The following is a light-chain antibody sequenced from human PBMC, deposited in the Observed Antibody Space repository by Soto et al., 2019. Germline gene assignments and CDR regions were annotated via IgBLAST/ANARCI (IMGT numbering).Light chain of an antibody. CDR2: AAS. CDR1: ESISSY. J-gene: IGKJ1*01. V-gene: IGKV1-39*01. Sequence: EIQMTQSPSSPSASVGDRVTITCRASESISSYLNWYQQQPGKAPKLLIYAASSLQSGVPSRFSGSGSGTDFTLTISSLQPEDFATYYCQQSYSTPRTFGQGTKVDIK. CDR3: QQSYSTPRT.